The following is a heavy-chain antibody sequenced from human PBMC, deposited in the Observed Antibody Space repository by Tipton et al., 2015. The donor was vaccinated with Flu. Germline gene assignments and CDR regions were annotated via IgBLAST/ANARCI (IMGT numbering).Heavy chain of an antibody. Sequence: TLSLTCTVSGGSISSGSYYWTWIRQPPGKGLEWIGYIYYSGSTNYNPSLKSRVTISVDTSKNQFSLKLTSVTAADTAVYYCARVPLSGDMDVWGQGTTVTVSS. CDR3: ARVPLSGDMDV. CDR1: GGSISSGSYY. V-gene: IGHV4-61*01. D-gene: IGHD3-3*01. CDR2: IYYSGST. J-gene: IGHJ6*02.